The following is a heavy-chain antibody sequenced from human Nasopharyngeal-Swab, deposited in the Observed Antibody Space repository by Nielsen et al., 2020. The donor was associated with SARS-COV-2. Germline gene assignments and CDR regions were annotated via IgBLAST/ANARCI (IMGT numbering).Heavy chain of an antibody. CDR2: SSVYNGNT. J-gene: IGHJ6*02. Sequence: ASVKVSCKASGYTFTNYGISWVRQAPGEGLEWMGWSSVYNGNTNYGQRVQGRVTMTTDTPTNTAYMELRSLRSDDTAVYYCARVTWQLVGYYYYYGMDVWGQGTTVTVSS. V-gene: IGHV1-18*01. CDR3: ARVTWQLVGYYYYYGMDV. D-gene: IGHD1-26*01. CDR1: GYTFTNYG.